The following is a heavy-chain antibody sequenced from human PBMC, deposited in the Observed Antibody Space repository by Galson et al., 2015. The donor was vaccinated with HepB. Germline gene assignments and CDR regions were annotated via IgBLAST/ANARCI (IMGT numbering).Heavy chain of an antibody. Sequence: SLRLSCAASGFTFRSYGMHWVRQAPGKGLEWVAVIWYDASKKYYSDSVKGRFTISRDNSRDTLYLQINSLRAEDTAVYYCARDRLPYSSTLSHAEYFQHWGQGALVTVSS. CDR2: IWYDASKK. CDR1: GFTFRSYG. D-gene: IGHD6-13*01. J-gene: IGHJ1*01. CDR3: ARDRLPYSSTLSHAEYFQH. V-gene: IGHV3-33*01.